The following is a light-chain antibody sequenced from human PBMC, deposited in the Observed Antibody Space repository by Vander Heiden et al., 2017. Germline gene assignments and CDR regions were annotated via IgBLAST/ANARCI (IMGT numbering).Light chain of an antibody. Sequence: DIQMTQSPSTLSASVGDRLTITCRASQSISSWLAWNQQKPGKAPKLLIYNASSLESGVPSRFGGSGSGTEFTLTISRLQPDDFATYDCQQRATFGQGTKLEIK. CDR1: QSISSW. J-gene: IGKJ2*01. V-gene: IGKV1-5*03. CDR3: QQRAT. CDR2: NAS.